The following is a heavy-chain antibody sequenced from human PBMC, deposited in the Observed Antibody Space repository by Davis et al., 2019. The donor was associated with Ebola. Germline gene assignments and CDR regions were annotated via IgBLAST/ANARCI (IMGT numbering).Heavy chain of an antibody. V-gene: IGHV4-4*07. CDR3: ARDSQDDYDYVWGSYRGDAFDI. J-gene: IGHJ3*02. CDR2: IYTSGST. Sequence: PSETLSLTCTVSGGSISSYYWSWIRQPAGKGLEWIGRIYTSGSTNYNPSLKSRVTMSVDTSKNQFSLKLSSVTAADTAVYYCARDSQDDYDYVWGSYRGDAFDIWGQGTMVTVSS. D-gene: IGHD3-16*02. CDR1: GGSISSYY.